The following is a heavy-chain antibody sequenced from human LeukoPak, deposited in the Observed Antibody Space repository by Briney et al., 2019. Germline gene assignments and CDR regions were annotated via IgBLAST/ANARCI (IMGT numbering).Heavy chain of an antibody. CDR3: AIHIVVVTAIPTDY. J-gene: IGHJ4*02. CDR2: INHSGSP. CDR1: GGSFSGYY. V-gene: IGHV4-34*01. Sequence: PSETLSLTCAVYGGSFSGYYWSWIRQPPGKGLEWIGEINHSGSPNYNPSLKSRVTISVDTSKNQFSLKLSSVTAADTAVYYCAIHIVVVTAIPTDYWGQGTLVTVSS. D-gene: IGHD2-21*02.